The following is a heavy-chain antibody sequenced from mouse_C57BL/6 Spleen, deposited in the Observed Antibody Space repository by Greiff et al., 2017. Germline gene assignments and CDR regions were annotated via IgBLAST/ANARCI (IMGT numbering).Heavy chain of an antibody. D-gene: IGHD2-10*02. CDR2: ISGGGSYN. CDR3: ARNRCGYGNYPIDY. J-gene: IGHJ2*02. CDR1: GFTFSGYA. V-gene: IGHV5-4*03. Sequence: EVKLVESGGGLVKPGGSLKLSCAASGFTFSGYAMSWVRQTPEKGLEWVATISGGGSYNYYPDTVKGRFTISRDNAKNNLYLQMSNLKSEDTAMYDCARNRCGYGNYPIDYWGQGTSLTVSS.